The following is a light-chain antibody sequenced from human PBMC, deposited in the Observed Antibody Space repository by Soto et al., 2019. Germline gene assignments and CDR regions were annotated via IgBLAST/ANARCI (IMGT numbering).Light chain of an antibody. CDR1: QIISGW. CDR2: KAS. J-gene: IGKJ1*01. CDR3: QQYIGFPRT. Sequence: DIQMTQSPSTLSASVGDRVTITCRASQIISGWLAWYQQKPGKAPKLLIYKASTLESGVPSRFSGSGSGTEFTLTISSLQPDDFATYYCQQYIGFPRTFGQGTKVDIK. V-gene: IGKV1-5*03.